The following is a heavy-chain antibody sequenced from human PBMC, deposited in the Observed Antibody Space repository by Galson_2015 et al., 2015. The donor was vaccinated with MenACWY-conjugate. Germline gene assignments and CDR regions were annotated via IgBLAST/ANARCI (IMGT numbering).Heavy chain of an antibody. J-gene: IGHJ4*02. CDR1: EFTFSSYA. CDR3: AKDALSSYYYDSSGYYFDY. D-gene: IGHD3-22*01. Sequence: SLRLSCAASEFTFSSYAMSWVRQAPGKGLEWVSAISGSGGSTYYADSVKGRFTISRDNSKNTLYLQMNSLRAEDTAVYYCAKDALSSYYYDSSGYYFDYWGQGTLVTVSS. V-gene: IGHV3-23*01. CDR2: ISGSGGST.